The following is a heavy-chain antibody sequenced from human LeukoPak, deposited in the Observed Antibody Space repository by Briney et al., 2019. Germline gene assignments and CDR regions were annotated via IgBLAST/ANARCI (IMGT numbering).Heavy chain of an antibody. CDR2: ISYGGRNK. CDR1: GFTFSSYA. D-gene: IGHD3-10*01. CDR3: ARDKYYYGSGSHWFDP. Sequence: GGSLRLSCAASGFTFSSYAMHWVRQAPGKGLEWVAVISYGGRNKYYADSVKGRFTISRDNSKNTLYLQMNSLRAEDTAVYYCARDKYYYGSGSHWFDPWGQGTLVTVSS. V-gene: IGHV3-30*04. J-gene: IGHJ5*02.